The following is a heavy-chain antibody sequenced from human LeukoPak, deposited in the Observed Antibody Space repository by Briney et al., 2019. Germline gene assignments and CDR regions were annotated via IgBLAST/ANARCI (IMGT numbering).Heavy chain of an antibody. CDR2: ISSSSSYI. Sequence: GGSLRLSCSASGFTFSSYSTNWVGQAPGKGLECVSSISSSSSYIYYADSVKGRFTISRDNAKNSLYLQMNSLRAGDTAVYYCARDSFRGSYSDYWGQGTLVTVSS. CDR3: ARDSFRGSYSDY. J-gene: IGHJ4*02. CDR1: GFTFSSYS. D-gene: IGHD1-26*01. V-gene: IGHV3-21*01.